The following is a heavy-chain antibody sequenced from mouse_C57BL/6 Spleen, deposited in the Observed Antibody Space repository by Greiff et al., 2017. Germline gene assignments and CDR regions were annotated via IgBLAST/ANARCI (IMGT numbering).Heavy chain of an antibody. V-gene: IGHV1-52*01. D-gene: IGHD1-1*01. Sequence: QVQLQQPGAELVRPGSSVKLSCKASGYTFTSYWMHWVQQRPIQGLEWIGNIDPSDGEPHYNQKFTDKATLTVDKSSSTAYMQLSSLTSEDAAVXYCASGPDYDGSSPAFDYWGQGTTLTVAS. CDR2: IDPSDGEP. CDR3: ASGPDYDGSSPAFDY. J-gene: IGHJ2*01. CDR1: GYTFTSYW.